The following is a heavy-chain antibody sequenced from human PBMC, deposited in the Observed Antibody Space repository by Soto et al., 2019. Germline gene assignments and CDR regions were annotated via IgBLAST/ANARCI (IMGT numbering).Heavy chain of an antibody. Sequence: QVTVKESGPVLVKPTETLTLTCTVSGFSFSNAGLGVSWIRQPRGKALEWLAHIFSNDEKSYSTSLKSRLTISKDTSTSQVVLIMTNMDPVDTATYYCASTYSASWYWFDPWGQGTLVTISS. CDR2: IFSNDEK. CDR1: GFSFSNAGLG. CDR3: ASTYSASWYWFDP. D-gene: IGHD6-13*01. J-gene: IGHJ5*02. V-gene: IGHV2-26*04.